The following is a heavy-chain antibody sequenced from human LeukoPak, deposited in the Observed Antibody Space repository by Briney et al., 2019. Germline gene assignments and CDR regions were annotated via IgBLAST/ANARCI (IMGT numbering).Heavy chain of an antibody. J-gene: IGHJ6*03. D-gene: IGHD3-10*01. CDR1: GGSISSYY. V-gene: IGHV4-59*01. CDR2: IYYSGST. Sequence: PSETLSLTCTVSGGSISSYYWSWIRQPPGKGLEWIGYIYYSGSTNYNPSLKSRVTISVDTSKNQFSLKLSSVTAADTAVYYCVRRSRELFYMDVWGKGTTVTVSS. CDR3: VRRSRELFYMDV.